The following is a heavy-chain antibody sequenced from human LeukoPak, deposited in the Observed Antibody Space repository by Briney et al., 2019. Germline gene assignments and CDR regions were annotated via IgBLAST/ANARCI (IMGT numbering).Heavy chain of an antibody. CDR2: IYYSGGT. V-gene: IGHV4-39*01. Sequence: SETLTLTCTVSGGSISSSGYYWGWIRQSPGKGLEWIGSIYYSGGTYSNPSLKSRVTISVDTSKNQFSLKLTSVTAADTAVYYCARHDYGDYGTFDIWGQGTMVTVSS. CDR3: ARHDYGDYGTFDI. CDR1: GGSISSSGYY. D-gene: IGHD4-17*01. J-gene: IGHJ3*02.